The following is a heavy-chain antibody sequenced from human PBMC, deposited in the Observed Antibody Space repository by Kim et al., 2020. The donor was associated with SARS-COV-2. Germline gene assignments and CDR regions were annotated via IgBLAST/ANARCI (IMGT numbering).Heavy chain of an antibody. CDR2: ISSSSSYI. J-gene: IGHJ6*02. V-gene: IGHV3-21*04. D-gene: IGHD5-18*01. CDR3: ARADVDTAIWSYYYYGMDV. Sequence: GGSLRLSCAASGFTFSSYSMNWVRQAPGKGLEWVSSISSSSSYIYYADSVKGRFTISRDNAKNSLYLQMNSLRAEDTAVYYCARADVDTAIWSYYYYGMDVWGQGTTVTVSS. CDR1: GFTFSSYS.